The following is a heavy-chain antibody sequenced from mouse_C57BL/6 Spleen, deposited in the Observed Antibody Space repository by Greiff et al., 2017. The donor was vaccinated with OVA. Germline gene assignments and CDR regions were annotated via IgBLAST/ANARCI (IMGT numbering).Heavy chain of an antibody. J-gene: IGHJ4*01. D-gene: IGHD2-2*01. CDR1: GYTFTDYN. CDR2: INPNNGGT. CDR3: ARWLPYYYAMDY. V-gene: IGHV1-18*01. Sequence: VQLQQSGPELMKPGASVKIPCKASGYTFTDYNMDWVKQSHGKSLEWIGDINPNNGGTIYNQKFKGKATLTVDKSSSTAYMELRSLTSEDTAVYYCARWLPYYYAMDYWGQGTSVTVSS.